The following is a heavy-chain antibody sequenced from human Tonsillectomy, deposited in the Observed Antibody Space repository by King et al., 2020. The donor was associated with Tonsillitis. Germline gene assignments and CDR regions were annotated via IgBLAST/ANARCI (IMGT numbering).Heavy chain of an antibody. CDR3: ARSLRVTTSSLPDY. D-gene: IGHD4-17*01. V-gene: IGHV3-20*01. Sequence: VQLVESGGGVVRPGGSLRLSCAASGFIFDDYGMSWVRQAPGKGLEWVSGINWNGGSTGSADSVKGRFTISRDNAKNSLYLQMNSLRAEDTALYHCARSLRVTTSSLPDYWGQGTLVTVSS. CDR2: INWNGGST. CDR1: GFIFDDYG. J-gene: IGHJ4*02.